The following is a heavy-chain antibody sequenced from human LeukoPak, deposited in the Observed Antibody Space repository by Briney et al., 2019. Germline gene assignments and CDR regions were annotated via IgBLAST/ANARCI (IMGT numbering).Heavy chain of an antibody. CDR1: GFTCSSHW. Sequence: GGSLRLSCAASGFTCSSHWMSWVRQAPGKGLEWVAHIKQDGSEKQYMDSVRGRFTIARDNTKNSMYLQMDSLRDEDTAVYYCARAGRSFYGGSSDYWGQGTLVTVSS. V-gene: IGHV3-7*01. J-gene: IGHJ4*02. CDR2: IKQDGSEK. D-gene: IGHD4-23*01. CDR3: ARAGRSFYGGSSDY.